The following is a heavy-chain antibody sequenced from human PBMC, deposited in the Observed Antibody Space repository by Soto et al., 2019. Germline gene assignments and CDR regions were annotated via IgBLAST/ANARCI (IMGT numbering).Heavy chain of an antibody. CDR2: IMPTVDSA. J-gene: IGHJ6*02. CDR3: AVAAVREIMAQESSGMAV. CDR1: GGTLSDYA. V-gene: IGHV1-69*01. Sequence: QVQLVQSGAEVKTPGSSVKVSCKASGGTLSDYAISWVRQAPGQGLEGMGGIMPTVDSANYAQNFQGRLTISADESTSTATLELSSLRSDDTAVYYCAVAAVREIMAQESSGMAVWGQGTTVIVSS. D-gene: IGHD3-10*01.